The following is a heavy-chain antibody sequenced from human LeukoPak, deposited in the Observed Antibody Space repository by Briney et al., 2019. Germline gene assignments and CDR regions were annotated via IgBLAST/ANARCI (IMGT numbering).Heavy chain of an antibody. V-gene: IGHV4-59*08. CDR2: IYYSGST. CDR1: GGSISSYY. Sequence: PSETLSLTCTVSGGSISSYYWSWIRQPPGKGLEWIGYIYYSGSTNYNPSLKSRVTISVDTSKNQFSLKLSSVTAADTAVYYCPSLYYYDGSGYYYYFDYWGQGTLVTVSS. J-gene: IGHJ4*02. D-gene: IGHD3-22*01. CDR3: PSLYYYDGSGYYYYFDY.